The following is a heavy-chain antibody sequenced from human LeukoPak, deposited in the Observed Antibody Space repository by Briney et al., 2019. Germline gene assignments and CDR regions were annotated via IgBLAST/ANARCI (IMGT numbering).Heavy chain of an antibody. D-gene: IGHD5-24*01. Sequence: GGSVRLSYEACGFIFSSYGFHGVRQAPAKEREGVTLISYDGRNQYYGQSVKGRFTISRDNSKNIVYLQMNSLRIEDIGVYYCAKDRLEGYNGPHFWGLGALVTVPA. CDR2: ISYDGRNQ. CDR3: AKDRLEGYNGPHF. J-gene: IGHJ4*02. CDR1: GFIFSSYG. V-gene: IGHV3-30*18.